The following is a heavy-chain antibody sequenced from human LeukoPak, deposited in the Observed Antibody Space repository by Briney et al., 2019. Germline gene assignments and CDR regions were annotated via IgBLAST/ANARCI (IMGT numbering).Heavy chain of an antibody. Sequence: GGSLRLSCAASGFTFSSYARSWVRQAPGKGLEWVSVIYSGGSTYYADSVKGRFTISRDNSKNTLYLQMNSLRAEDTAVYYCAREYSRGWSNAYYFDYWGQGTLVTVSS. D-gene: IGHD6-19*01. V-gene: IGHV3-66*01. J-gene: IGHJ4*02. CDR2: IYSGGST. CDR3: AREYSRGWSNAYYFDY. CDR1: GFTFSSYA.